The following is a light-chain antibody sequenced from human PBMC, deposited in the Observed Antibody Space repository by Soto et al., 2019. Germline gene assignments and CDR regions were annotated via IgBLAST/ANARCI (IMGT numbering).Light chain of an antibody. V-gene: IGKV3-11*01. J-gene: IGKJ1*01. CDR3: QQHSHWPPWT. CDR1: ENVRTF. CDR2: GAS. Sequence: EVVVTQSPATLSFSPGERATLSCRASENVRTFLDCYQQKPGQAPKLLIHGASNRATGIPARFSGSGSGTDFTLTISNLEPEDLAVYYCQQHSHWPPWTFGQGTRVEI.